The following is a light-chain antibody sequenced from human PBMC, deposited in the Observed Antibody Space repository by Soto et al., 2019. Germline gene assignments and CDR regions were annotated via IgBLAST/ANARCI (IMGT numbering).Light chain of an antibody. Sequence: DIQMPQSPSSLSASVGDRVTITCRASQSISNWLAWYQQKPGKAPKLLIYKASTLKSGVPSRFSGSGSGTEFTLTISSLQPDDFATYYCQHYNSYSEAFGQGTKVDNK. CDR2: KAS. CDR1: QSISNW. V-gene: IGKV1-5*03. J-gene: IGKJ1*01. CDR3: QHYNSYSEA.